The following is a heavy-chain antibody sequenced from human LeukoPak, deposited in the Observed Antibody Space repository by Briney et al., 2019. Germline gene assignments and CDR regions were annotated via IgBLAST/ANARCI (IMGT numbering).Heavy chain of an antibody. CDR3: TRGGHDYGGSFDT. CDR1: GASIASGSYH. CDR2: ISAGWRT. Sequence: SETLSLTCAISGASIASGSYHWDWIRQPAGSRPEYMGRISAGWRTNYNPSLKSRLTISMDTSKNHVSLRLSSVTAADTALYFCTRGGHDYGGSFDTWGPGILVTVSS. J-gene: IGHJ5*02. V-gene: IGHV4-61*02. D-gene: IGHD4-23*01.